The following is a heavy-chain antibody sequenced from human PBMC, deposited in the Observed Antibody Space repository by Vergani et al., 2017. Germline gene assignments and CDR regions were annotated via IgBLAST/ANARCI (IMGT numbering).Heavy chain of an antibody. Sequence: QVQLVESGAAVKKPGASVKVSCKASGYTFTGYYMHWVRQDPGQGLEWMGWINPNSGGTNYAKKFQGRVTMTRDTSISTAYMELSRLRSDDTAVYYCAKDGSGGYSYGDAFDSWGQGTMVTVSA. V-gene: IGHV1-2*02. CDR1: GYTFTGYY. CDR3: AKDGSGGYSYGDAFDS. D-gene: IGHD5-18*01. CDR2: INPNSGGT. J-gene: IGHJ3*02.